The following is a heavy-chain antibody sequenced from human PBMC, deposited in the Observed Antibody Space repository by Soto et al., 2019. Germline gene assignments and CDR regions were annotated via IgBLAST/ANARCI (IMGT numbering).Heavy chain of an antibody. CDR1: GYRFTDLY. V-gene: IGHV1-2*02. D-gene: IGHD6-6*01. CDR2: IDPRSGDS. J-gene: IGHJ4*01. CDR3: ASDTFRPSVY. Sequence: PSDKGAFKPSGYRFTDLYIHWVRRAPGLGLEWMGWIDPRSGDSRKTQRFQGRFTMTRDTSTNTVYMELSSLRSDDTADYFSASDTFRPSVYWG.